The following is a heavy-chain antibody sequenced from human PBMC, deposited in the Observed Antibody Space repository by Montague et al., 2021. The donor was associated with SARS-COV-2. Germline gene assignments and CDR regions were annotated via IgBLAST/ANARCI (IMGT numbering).Heavy chain of an antibody. CDR3: ARGSGCIVGSCYSEWDHYYYYGMDV. D-gene: IGHD2-15*01. J-gene: IGHJ6*02. V-gene: IGHV4-34*01. CDR1: GGSFSGYY. Sequence: SETLSLTCAVYGGSFSGYYWSWIRQPPGQGMEWIGEINLSGSTNYNPSLTSKVPISVDTSTNQFSLKLSSVTAAATAVYYCARGSGCIVGSCYSEWDHYYYYGMDVWGQGTTVTVSS. CDR2: INLSGST.